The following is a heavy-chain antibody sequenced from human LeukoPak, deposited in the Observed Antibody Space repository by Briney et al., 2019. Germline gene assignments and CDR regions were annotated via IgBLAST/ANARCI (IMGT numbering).Heavy chain of an antibody. V-gene: IGHV3-30-3*01. CDR2: ISYDGSNK. D-gene: IGHD3-16*01. Sequence: GGSLRLSCAASGFTFSSYAMHWVRQAPGKGLEWVAVISYDGSNKYYADSVKGRFTISRDNSKNTLYLQMNSLRAEDTAVYYCAREGGDYPFDYWGQGTLVTVSS. CDR3: AREGGDYPFDY. J-gene: IGHJ4*02. CDR1: GFTFSSYA.